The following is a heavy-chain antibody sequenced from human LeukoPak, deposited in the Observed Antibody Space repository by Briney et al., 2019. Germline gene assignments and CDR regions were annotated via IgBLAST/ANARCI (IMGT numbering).Heavy chain of an antibody. V-gene: IGHV3-53*01. CDR3: ARGGKSSGWADYPYYYYYGMDV. CDR1: GFTVSSNY. J-gene: IGHJ6*02. D-gene: IGHD6-19*01. Sequence: GGSLRLSCAASGFTVSSNYMSRVRQAPGKGLEWVSVIYSGGSTYYADSVKGRFTISRDNSKNTLYLQMNSLRAEDTAVYYCARGGKSSGWADYPYYYYYGMDVWGQGTTVTVSS. CDR2: IYSGGST.